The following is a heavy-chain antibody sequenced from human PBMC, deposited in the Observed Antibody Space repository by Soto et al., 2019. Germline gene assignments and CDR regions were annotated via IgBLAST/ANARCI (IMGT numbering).Heavy chain of an antibody. CDR2: IWYDGSNK. D-gene: IGHD5-18*01. CDR1: GFTLSSYG. Sequence: GGSLRLSCAASGFTLSSYGMHWVRQAPGKGLEWVAVIWYDGSNKYYADSVKGRFTISRDNSKNTLYLQMNSLRAEDTAVYYCASDYLHHGYSYGLNPLDYSGQRTTVPGSS. J-gene: IGHJ4*03. V-gene: IGHV3-33*01. CDR3: ASDYLHHGYSYGLNPLDY.